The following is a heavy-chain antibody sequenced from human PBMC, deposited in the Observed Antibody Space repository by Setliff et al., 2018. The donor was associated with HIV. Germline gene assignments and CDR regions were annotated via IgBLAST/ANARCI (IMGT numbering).Heavy chain of an antibody. CDR3: AREVVVGATGGMDV. J-gene: IGHJ6*02. Sequence: ASETLSLTCAVYGGSFSDYYWSWIRQPPGKGLEWIGEINHGGSTNHNPSLKNRVTISVDTSKNQFSLKLSSVTAADTAVYYCAREVVVGATGGMDVWGQGTTVTVSS. CDR2: INHGGST. D-gene: IGHD1-26*01. CDR1: GGSFSDYY. V-gene: IGHV4-34*01.